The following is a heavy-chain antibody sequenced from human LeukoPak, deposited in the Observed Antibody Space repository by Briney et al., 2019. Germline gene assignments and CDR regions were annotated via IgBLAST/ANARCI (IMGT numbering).Heavy chain of an antibody. CDR3: ARLVSGIGGVWNNRYFDY. D-gene: IGHD2-8*02. V-gene: IGHV6-1*01. Sequence: SQTLSLTCAISGDSVSSNSAAWNWIRQSPSRGLEWLGRTHYRSKWSNDYAVSVKGRITINPDTSKNQFSLQLNYVTPEDTAIYYRARLVSGIGGVWNNRYFDYWGQGTLVTVSS. CDR2: THYRSKWSN. J-gene: IGHJ4*02. CDR1: GDSVSSNSAA.